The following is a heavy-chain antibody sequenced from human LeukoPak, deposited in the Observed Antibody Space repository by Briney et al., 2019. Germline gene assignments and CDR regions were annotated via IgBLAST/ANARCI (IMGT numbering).Heavy chain of an antibody. V-gene: IGHV3-30*02. J-gene: IGHJ4*02. CDR3: AREGNYYDSSGSFDY. CDR2: IRYDGSNK. D-gene: IGHD3-22*01. CDR1: GFTFSSYG. Sequence: GGSLRLSCAASGFTFSSYGMHWVRQAPGKGLEWVAFIRYDGSNKYYADSVRGRFTISRDNSKNTLYLQMNSLRAEDTAVYYCAREGNYYDSSGSFDYWGQGTLVTVSS.